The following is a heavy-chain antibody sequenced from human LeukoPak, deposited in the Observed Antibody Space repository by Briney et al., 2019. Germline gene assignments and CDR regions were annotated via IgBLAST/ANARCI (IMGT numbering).Heavy chain of an antibody. V-gene: IGHV3-53*05. J-gene: IGHJ6*04. Sequence: PGGSLRLSCAASGFTVSDNYMSWVRQAPGKGLEWGSVIYSGGTTYSADSVKGRFTISRDNSKNTLYLQMNSLRSEDTAVYYCAREEVRGVIMNYYGMDVWGKGTTVTVSS. D-gene: IGHD3-10*01. CDR3: AREEVRGVIMNYYGMDV. CDR2: IYSGGTT. CDR1: GFTVSDNY.